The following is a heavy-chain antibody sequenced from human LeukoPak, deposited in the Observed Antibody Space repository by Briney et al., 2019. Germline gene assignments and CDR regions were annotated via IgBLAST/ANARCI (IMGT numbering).Heavy chain of an antibody. V-gene: IGHV3-30*18. D-gene: IGHD3-9*01. CDR2: ISYDGSNK. CDR1: GFTFSSYG. CDR3: AKDEQYFDWLLYAALDY. J-gene: IGHJ4*02. Sequence: GGSLRLSCAASGFTFSSYGMHWVRQAPGKGLEWVAVISYDGSNKYYADSVKGRFPISRDNSKNTLYLQMNSLRAEDTAVYYCAKDEQYFDWLLYAALDYWGQGTLVTVSS.